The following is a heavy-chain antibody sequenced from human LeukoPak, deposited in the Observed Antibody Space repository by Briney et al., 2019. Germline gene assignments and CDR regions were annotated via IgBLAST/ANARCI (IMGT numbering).Heavy chain of an antibody. Sequence: SETLSLTCTVSGGSISSYYWSWIRQPAGKGLEWIGRIYTSGSTNYNPSLKSRVTMSVDTSKNQFSLKLSSVTAADTAVYYCARGGWWFGPFYAFDIWGQGTMVTVSS. D-gene: IGHD3-10*01. J-gene: IGHJ3*02. CDR3: ARGGWWFGPFYAFDI. CDR1: GGSISSYY. CDR2: IYTSGST. V-gene: IGHV4-4*07.